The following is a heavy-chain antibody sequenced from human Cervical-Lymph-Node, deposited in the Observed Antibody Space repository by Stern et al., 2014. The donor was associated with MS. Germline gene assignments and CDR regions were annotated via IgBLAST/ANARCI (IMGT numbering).Heavy chain of an antibody. D-gene: IGHD3/OR15-3a*01. CDR1: GGSISSGDYY. J-gene: IGHJ4*02. CDR2: IYYSGST. CDR3: AREGPRTGTLVY. Sequence: QVQLQESDPGLVKPSQTLSLTCTVSGGSISSGDYYWSWIRQPPGKGREWIGYIYYSGSTYYNPSLKSRVPISVDTSKNQFSLKLSSVTAADTAVYYCAREGPRTGTLVYWGQGTLVTVSS. V-gene: IGHV4-30-4*01.